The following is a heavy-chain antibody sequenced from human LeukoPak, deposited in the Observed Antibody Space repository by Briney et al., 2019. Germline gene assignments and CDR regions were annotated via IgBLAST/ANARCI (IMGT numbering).Heavy chain of an antibody. CDR3: ARLHGSGSSYFDY. CDR2: IYSGGST. V-gene: IGHV3-53*01. Sequence: PGGSLRLSCAASGFTFSSYTMNWVRQAPGKGLEWVSLIYSGGSTYYADSVKGRFTISRDNSKNTLYLQMNSLRAEDTAVYYCARLHGSGSSYFDYWGQGTLVTVSS. J-gene: IGHJ4*02. CDR1: GFTFSSYT. D-gene: IGHD3-10*01.